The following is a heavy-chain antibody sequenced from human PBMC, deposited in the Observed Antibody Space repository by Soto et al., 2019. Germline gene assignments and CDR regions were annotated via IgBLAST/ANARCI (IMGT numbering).Heavy chain of an antibody. Sequence: ASVKVSCKASGYNFIDYSIHWVRLAPGDGLEWIGWINMATGNTKYSQKFQDRVILTRDTSASTAYMDLSSLRSEDTAVYYCARDQSWHDLVWWFDPWGQGTLVTVSS. D-gene: IGHD1-1*01. CDR3: ARDQSWHDLVWWFDP. CDR1: GYNFIDYS. J-gene: IGHJ5*02. CDR2: INMATGNT. V-gene: IGHV1-3*04.